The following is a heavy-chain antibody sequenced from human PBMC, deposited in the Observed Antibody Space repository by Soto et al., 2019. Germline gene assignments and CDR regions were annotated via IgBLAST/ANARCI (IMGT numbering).Heavy chain of an antibody. D-gene: IGHD5-12*01. V-gene: IGHV1-58*01. CDR3: ARDHSGYDCFDY. J-gene: IGHJ4*02. CDR1: GFTFTSSA. Sequence: SVKVSCKASGFTFTSSAVQWVRQARGQRLEWIGWIVVGSGNTNYAQKFQERVTITRDMSTSTAYMELSSLRSEDTAVYYCARDHSGYDCFDYWGQGTLVTVSS. CDR2: IVVGSGNT.